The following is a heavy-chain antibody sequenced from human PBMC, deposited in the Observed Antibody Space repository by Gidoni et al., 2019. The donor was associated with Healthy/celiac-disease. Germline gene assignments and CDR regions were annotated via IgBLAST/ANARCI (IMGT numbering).Heavy chain of an antibody. D-gene: IGHD1-26*01. CDR2: ISWNSGII. J-gene: IGHJ4*02. V-gene: IGHV3-9*01. CDR1: GFTFGDGP. CDR3: AKDTGGSYYLPDY. Sequence: EVQLVEYGGGFVQPGRSLRLCWSASGFTFGDGPMHWVLQEPGKGLEWVSGISWNSGIIGYADSVKRRVTISRDNAKNSLYLQMNSLRAEDTALYYCAKDTGGSYYLPDYWGQGTLVTVSS.